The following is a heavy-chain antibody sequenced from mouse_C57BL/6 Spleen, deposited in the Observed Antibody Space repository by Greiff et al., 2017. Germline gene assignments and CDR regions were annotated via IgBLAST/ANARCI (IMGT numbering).Heavy chain of an antibody. CDR1: GYTFTSYG. CDR2: IYPRSGNT. D-gene: IGHD1-1*02. CDR3: ARTGGSDDYAMDY. Sequence: QVQLKESGAELVRPGASVKLSCKASGYTFTSYGISWVKQRTGQGLEWIGEIYPRSGNTYYNEKFKGKATLTADKSSSTAYMELRSLTSEDSAVYFCARTGGSDDYAMDYWGQGPSVTVAS. V-gene: IGHV1-81*01. J-gene: IGHJ4*01.